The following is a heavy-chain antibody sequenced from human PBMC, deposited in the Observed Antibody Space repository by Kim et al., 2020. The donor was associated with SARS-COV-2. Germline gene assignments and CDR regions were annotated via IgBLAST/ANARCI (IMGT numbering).Heavy chain of an antibody. CDR3: ARVSTMVRGVKYLPPYYYYGMDV. D-gene: IGHD3-10*01. V-gene: IGHV1-69*13. Sequence: SVKVSCKASGGTFSSYAISWVRQAPGQGLEWMGGIIPIFGTANYAQKFQGRVTITADESTSTAYMELSSLRSEDTAVYYCARVSTMVRGVKYLPPYYYYGMDVWGQGTTVTVSS. CDR1: GGTFSSYA. CDR2: IIPIFGTA. J-gene: IGHJ6*02.